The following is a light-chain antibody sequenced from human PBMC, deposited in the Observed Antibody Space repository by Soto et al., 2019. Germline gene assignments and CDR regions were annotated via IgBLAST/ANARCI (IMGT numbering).Light chain of an antibody. Sequence: ESVLTQSPGTLSLSPGERATLSCRASQSVTSSYLAWYQRKPGQAPRLLIYGASSRATGIPDRFSGSGSGTDFTLTISRLEPEDFAVYYCQQYSSSPRAFGQGTKVEIK. J-gene: IGKJ1*01. CDR3: QQYSSSPRA. V-gene: IGKV3-20*01. CDR1: QSVTSSY. CDR2: GAS.